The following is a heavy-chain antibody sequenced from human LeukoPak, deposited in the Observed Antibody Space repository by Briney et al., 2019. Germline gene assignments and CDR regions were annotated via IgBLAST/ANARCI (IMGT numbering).Heavy chain of an antibody. D-gene: IGHD3-22*01. J-gene: IGHJ4*02. CDR1: GFTFSSHA. CDR2: ISGSGGGT. Sequence: GGSLRLSCAASGFTFSSHAMSWVRQAPGKGLEWVSAISGSGGGTYYADSVKGRFTISRDNSKNTLYLQMNSLRAEDTAVYYCAKEGEYYDSSGYFDYWGQGTLVTVSS. V-gene: IGHV3-23*01. CDR3: AKEGEYYDSSGYFDY.